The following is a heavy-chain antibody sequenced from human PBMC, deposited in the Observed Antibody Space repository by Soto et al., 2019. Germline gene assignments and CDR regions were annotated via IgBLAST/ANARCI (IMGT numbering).Heavy chain of an antibody. D-gene: IGHD3-16*01. CDR3: AWVRQPPGKGMEWIGTMYYGVNTYYNPSLESRVTISVDTSKNQFSLKLSSVTAADTAVYYCARSIDP. V-gene: IGHV1-8*01. CDR1: GYTFTSYD. CDR2: MNPNSGNT. J-gene: IGHJ5*02. Sequence: ASVKVSCKASGYTFTSYDINWVRQATGQGFEWMGWMNPNSGNTGYAQKFQGRVTMTRDTSITTAYMELSSLRSEDTAVYYCAWVRQPPGKGMEWIGTMYYGVNTYYNPSLESRVTISVDTSKNQFSLKLSSVTAADTAVYYCARSIDPWGQGTLVTVSS.